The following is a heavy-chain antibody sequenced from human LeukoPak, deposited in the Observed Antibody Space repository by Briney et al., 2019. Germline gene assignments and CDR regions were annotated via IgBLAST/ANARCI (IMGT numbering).Heavy chain of an antibody. CDR2: ISAYNGNT. D-gene: IGHD3-9*01. Sequence: GASVKVSCKASGYTFTSYGISWVRQAPGQGLEWMGWISAYNGNTNYAQKLQGRVTMTTDTSTSTAYMELRSLRSDDTAVYYCARENYDILTGYAGYYYYYYMDVWGKGTTVTISS. CDR1: GYTFTSYG. V-gene: IGHV1-18*01. CDR3: ARENYDILTGYAGYYYYYYMDV. J-gene: IGHJ6*03.